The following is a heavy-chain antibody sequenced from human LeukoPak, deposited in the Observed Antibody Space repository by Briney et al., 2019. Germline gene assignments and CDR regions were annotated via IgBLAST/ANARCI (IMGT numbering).Heavy chain of an antibody. J-gene: IGHJ4*02. V-gene: IGHV4-4*02. Sequence: SGTLSLTCGVSGGSISSTNWWSWVRQPPGQGLEWIGEISLSGSTYYNPSLKSRVTISVDTSKNQFSLKLSSVTAADTAVYYCARHFYGYSYGPGGDYWGQGTLVTVSS. CDR2: ISLSGST. D-gene: IGHD5-18*01. CDR1: GGSISSTNW. CDR3: ARHFYGYSYGPGGDY.